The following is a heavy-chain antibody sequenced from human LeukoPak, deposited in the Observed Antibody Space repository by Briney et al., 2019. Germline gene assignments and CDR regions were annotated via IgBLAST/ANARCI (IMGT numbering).Heavy chain of an antibody. Sequence: GGSLRLSCAASGFTFDDYDMHWVRQAPGKGLEWVSGISWNSGSIGYADSVKGRFTISRDNAKNSLYLQMNSLRAEDTALYYCAKDTQVEMATTFDYWGQGTLVTVSS. CDR1: GFTFDDYD. V-gene: IGHV3-9*01. J-gene: IGHJ4*02. CDR2: ISWNSGSI. D-gene: IGHD5-24*01. CDR3: AKDTQVEMATTFDY.